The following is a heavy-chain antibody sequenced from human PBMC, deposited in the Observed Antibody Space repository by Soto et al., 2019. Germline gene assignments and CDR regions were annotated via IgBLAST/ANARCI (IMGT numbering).Heavy chain of an antibody. CDR2: ISGSGGST. D-gene: IGHD3-10*01. CDR1: GFTFSSYA. CDR3: AKRAAGRYYYGSGSYYGDY. V-gene: IGHV3-23*01. J-gene: IGHJ4*02. Sequence: EVQLLESGGGLVQPGGSLRLSCAASGFTFSSYAMSWVRQAPGKGLEWVSAISGSGGSTYYADSVKGRFTISRDNSKNTLYLQMTSLRAEDTAVYYCAKRAAGRYYYGSGSYYGDYWGQGTLVTVSS.